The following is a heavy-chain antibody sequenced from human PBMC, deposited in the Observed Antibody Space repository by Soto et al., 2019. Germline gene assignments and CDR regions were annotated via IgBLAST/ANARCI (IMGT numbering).Heavy chain of an antibody. D-gene: IGHD2-15*01. CDR3: ATSYRRHCSGDTCHENWFDP. CDR1: GGTFSSYV. J-gene: IGHJ5*02. V-gene: IGHV1-69*13. Sequence: SVKVSCNASGGTFSSYVISWARQAPGQGLEWMGGIIPMFGTANYAQKFQGRLTITADESTNTAYMELSTLRSEDTAVYYCATSYRRHCSGDTCHENWFDPWGPGTLLTVST. CDR2: IIPMFGTA.